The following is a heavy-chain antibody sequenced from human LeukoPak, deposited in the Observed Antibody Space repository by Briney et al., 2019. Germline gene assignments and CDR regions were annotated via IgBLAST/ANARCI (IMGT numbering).Heavy chain of an antibody. J-gene: IGHJ5*02. V-gene: IGHV3-74*01. CDR2: INSDGSST. CDR1: GFTFSSDW. Sequence: PGGSLRLSCAASGFTFSSDWMHWVRQAPGKGLVWVSRINSDGSSTNYADSVKGRFTISRDNAKNTLYLQMNSLRAEDTAVYYCARGPQGAWFDPWGQGTLVTVSS. CDR3: ARGPQGAWFDP.